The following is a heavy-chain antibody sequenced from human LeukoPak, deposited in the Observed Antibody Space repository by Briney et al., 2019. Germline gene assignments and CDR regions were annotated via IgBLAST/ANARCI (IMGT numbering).Heavy chain of an antibody. CDR2: INHSGST. CDR3: ARRGEGYSYGLYY. CDR1: GGSISRSTYY. D-gene: IGHD5-18*01. Sequence: SETLSLTCTVSGGSISRSTYYWGWIRQPPGKGLEWIGEINHSGSTNYNPSLKSRVTISVDTSKNQFSLMLSSVTAADTAVYYCARRGEGYSYGLYYWGQGTLVTVSS. V-gene: IGHV4-39*07. J-gene: IGHJ4*02.